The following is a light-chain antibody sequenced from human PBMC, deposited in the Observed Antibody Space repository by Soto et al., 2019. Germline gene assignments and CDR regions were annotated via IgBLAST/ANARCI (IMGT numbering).Light chain of an antibody. J-gene: IGKJ1*01. CDR1: QSVSSY. CDR2: DAS. Sequence: EIVLTQSPATLSLSPVERATLSCMASQSVSSYLAWYQQKPGQAPRLLIYDASNRATGIPARFSGSGSGTEFTLTISSLQSEDFAVYYCHQYNNWPPWTFGQGTKVDIK. V-gene: IGKV3-11*01. CDR3: HQYNNWPPWT.